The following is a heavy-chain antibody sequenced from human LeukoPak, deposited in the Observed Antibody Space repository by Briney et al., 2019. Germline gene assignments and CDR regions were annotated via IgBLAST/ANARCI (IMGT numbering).Heavy chain of an antibody. J-gene: IGHJ4*02. CDR2: IKSIPAGGTA. CDR1: GFTFSNAW. V-gene: IGHV3-15*01. Sequence: PGGSLRLSCAASGFTFSNAWMSWVRQAPGKGLEWVGRIKSIPAGGTADYAAPVNGRFTISRDDSKNTLYLQMNSLKTEDTAVYYCTTDPWELPKDYWGQGALVTVSS. CDR3: TTDPWELPKDY. D-gene: IGHD1-26*01.